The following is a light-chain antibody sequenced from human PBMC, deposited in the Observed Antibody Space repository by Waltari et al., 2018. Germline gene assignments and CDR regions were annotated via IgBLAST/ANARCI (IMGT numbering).Light chain of an antibody. CDR2: WAS. V-gene: IGKV4-1*01. CDR3: QQFDDTPYT. CDR1: QSVLHNSNNKES. J-gene: IGKJ2*01. Sequence: DIVMTQSPDSLAVSLGERATINCKSSQSVLHNSNNKESVVWYKQKPGQRPKLLIYWASNRESGVPDRFSGSGSGTDFTLTISSLQAEDVAIYYCQQFDDTPYTFGQGTKLEIK.